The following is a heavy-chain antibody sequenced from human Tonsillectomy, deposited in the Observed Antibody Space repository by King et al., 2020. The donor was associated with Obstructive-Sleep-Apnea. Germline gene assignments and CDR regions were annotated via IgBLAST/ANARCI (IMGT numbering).Heavy chain of an antibody. V-gene: IGHV1-8*01. CDR1: GYTFTSYD. D-gene: IGHD3-10*01. CDR3: ARGMVRGAAFDP. J-gene: IGHJ5*02. Sequence: VQLVESGAEVKKPGASVKVSCKASGYTFTSYDINWVRQATVQGLEWMGWMNPNNGTTGYAQKFQGRVTMTRTTSISTAYMELSSLRSEDTAVYYCARGMVRGAAFDPWGQGTLVTVSS. CDR2: MNPNNGTT.